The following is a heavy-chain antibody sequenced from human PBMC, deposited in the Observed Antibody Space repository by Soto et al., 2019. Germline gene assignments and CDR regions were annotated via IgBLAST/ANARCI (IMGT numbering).Heavy chain of an antibody. J-gene: IGHJ4*02. CDR2: INPNSGGT. D-gene: IGHD3-10*01. CDR1: GYTFTGYY. Sequence: ASVKVSCKASGYTFTGYYMHWVRQAPGQGLEWMGWINPNSGGTNYAQKFQGWVTMTRDTSISTAYMELSRLRSDDTAVYYCARGGGDTGYGSGSYPEAIDYWGQGTLVTVSS. V-gene: IGHV1-2*04. CDR3: ARGGGDTGYGSGSYPEAIDY.